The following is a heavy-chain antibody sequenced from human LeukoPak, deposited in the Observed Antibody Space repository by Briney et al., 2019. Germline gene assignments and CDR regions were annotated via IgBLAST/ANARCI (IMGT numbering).Heavy chain of an antibody. J-gene: IGHJ3*01. CDR2: VTGSGDST. CDR1: GFAFSSCA. CDR3: AKDPNGDYIGAFDF. Sequence: GGSLRLSCAASGFAFSSCAMSWVRQAPGKGLAWVSSVTGSGDSTYYADSVKGRFTISRDNSKNTLYLQMNSLRAEDTAVYYCAKDPNGDYIGAFDFWGQGTMVTVSS. D-gene: IGHD4-17*01. V-gene: IGHV3-23*01.